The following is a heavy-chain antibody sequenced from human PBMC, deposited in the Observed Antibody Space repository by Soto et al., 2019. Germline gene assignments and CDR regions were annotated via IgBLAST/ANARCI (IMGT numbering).Heavy chain of an antibody. Sequence: PGESLKISCKGSGYSFTSYWIGWVRQMPGKGLEWMGIIYPGDSDTRYSPSFQGQVTISADKSISTAYLQWSSLKASDTAMYYCATSTSDYYGDYGGSYYYYGMDVWGQGTTVTVSS. CDR1: GYSFTSYW. J-gene: IGHJ6*02. V-gene: IGHV5-51*01. D-gene: IGHD4-17*01. CDR3: ATSTSDYYGDYGGSYYYYGMDV. CDR2: IYPGDSDT.